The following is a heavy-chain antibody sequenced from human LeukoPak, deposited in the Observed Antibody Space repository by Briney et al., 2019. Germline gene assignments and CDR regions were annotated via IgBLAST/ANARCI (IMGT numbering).Heavy chain of an antibody. CDR1: GGSISSSSSY. J-gene: IGHJ4*02. V-gene: IGHV4-39*07. Sequence: SETLSLTCSVSGGSISSSSSYWGWIRQPPGKGLEWIGSIYYSGSSFDNPSLKSRVTISVDTSKNQFSLKLSSVTAADTAVYYCARDTYYYDSSGQRGFDYWGQGTLVTVSS. CDR2: IYYSGSS. CDR3: ARDTYYYDSSGQRGFDY. D-gene: IGHD3-22*01.